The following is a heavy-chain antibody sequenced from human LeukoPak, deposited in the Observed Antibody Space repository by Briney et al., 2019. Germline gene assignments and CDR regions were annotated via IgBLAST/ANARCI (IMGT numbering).Heavy chain of an antibody. J-gene: IGHJ3*02. CDR3: ARTVCSSTSCYSDDAFDI. Sequence: GGSLRLSCAASGFTFSRYSMNWVRQAPGKGLEWVSSISSSSSYIYYADSVKGRFTISRDNAKNSLYLQMNSLRAEDTAVYYCARTVCSSTSCYSDDAFDIWGQGTMVTVSS. D-gene: IGHD2-2*02. CDR2: ISSSSSYI. V-gene: IGHV3-21*01. CDR1: GFTFSRYS.